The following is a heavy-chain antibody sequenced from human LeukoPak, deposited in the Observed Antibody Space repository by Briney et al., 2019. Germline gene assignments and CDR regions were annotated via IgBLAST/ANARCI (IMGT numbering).Heavy chain of an antibody. J-gene: IGHJ5*02. CDR1: GFTFSSYW. D-gene: IGHD1-26*01. V-gene: IGHV3-74*01. CDR3: ARDRPGDSVVGATDR. Sequence: PGGSLRLSCAASGFTFSSYWMHWVRHAPGKGLVWVSHINSDGSSTRYADSVKGRFTISRDNAKNTLHLQMNSLRAEDTAVYYCARDRPGDSVVGATDRWGQGTLVTVSS. CDR2: INSDGSST.